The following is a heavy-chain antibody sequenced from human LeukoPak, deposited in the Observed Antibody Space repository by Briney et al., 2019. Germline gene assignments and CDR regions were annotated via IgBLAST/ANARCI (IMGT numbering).Heavy chain of an antibody. D-gene: IGHD2-2*02. CDR1: EFIFGDYG. J-gene: IGHJ5*02. V-gene: IGHV3-20*04. CDR3: ARDEGSCSTSCYTPDH. Sequence: PGGSLRLSCAASEFIFGDYGMSWVRQAPGKGLEWISTVNWNGGSTGYADSVKGRFTISRDNAKNSLYLQMNSLRAEDTAFYYCARDEGSCSTSCYTPDHWGQGTLVTVSS. CDR2: VNWNGGST.